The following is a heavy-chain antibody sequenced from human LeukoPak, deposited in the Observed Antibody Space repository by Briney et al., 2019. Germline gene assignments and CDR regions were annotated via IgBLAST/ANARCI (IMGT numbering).Heavy chain of an antibody. V-gene: IGHV3-64D*09. CDR2: ISSNGGST. CDR1: GFTFNNYA. D-gene: IGHD6-19*01. J-gene: IGHJ4*02. CDR3: VKGAGQWLVYRFDY. Sequence: GGSLRLSCSASGFTFNNYAMHWVRQAPGKGLEYVSAISSNGGSTYYADSVKDRFTISRDNSKNTLYLQMSSVRAEDTAVYYCVKGAGQWLVYRFDYWGQGTLVTVSS.